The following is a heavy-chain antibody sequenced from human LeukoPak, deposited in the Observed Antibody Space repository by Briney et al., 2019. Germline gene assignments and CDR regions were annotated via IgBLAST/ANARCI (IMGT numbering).Heavy chain of an antibody. V-gene: IGHV4-38-2*02. Sequence: PSETLSLTCTVSGYSISSGYFWGWIRQPPGKGLEWIGSIYHAGNTYYNPSLKSRVSISVDTSKNQFSLKLSFMTAADTAVYYCVRDVDYWGRGTLVIVSS. CDR2: IYHAGNT. J-gene: IGHJ4*02. CDR3: VRDVDY. CDR1: GYSISSGYF.